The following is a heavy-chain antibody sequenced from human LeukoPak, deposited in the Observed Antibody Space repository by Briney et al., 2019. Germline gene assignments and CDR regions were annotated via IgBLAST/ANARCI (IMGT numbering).Heavy chain of an antibody. CDR3: ARGLQIGFLEY. V-gene: IGHV4-38-2*02. Sequence: SETLSLTCTVSGYSISSGYYWGWIRQPPGKGLEWIGSIYHSGSTYYNPSLKSRVTISVDTSKNQFSLKLSSVTAADTAVYYCARGLQIGFLEYWGQGTLVTVSS. D-gene: IGHD4-11*01. CDR2: IYHSGST. CDR1: GYSISSGYY. J-gene: IGHJ4*02.